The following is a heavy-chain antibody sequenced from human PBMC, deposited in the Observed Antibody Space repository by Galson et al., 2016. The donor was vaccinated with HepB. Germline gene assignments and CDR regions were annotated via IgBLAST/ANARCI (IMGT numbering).Heavy chain of an antibody. Sequence: SLRLSCAASGFIFSEYAMSWVRQAPGKGLEWVSAISKSGDYTYYADSVKGRFTISRDNSKNTLSLQMNSLRAEDTALYYCAYNQNYGAGVYWFYGMDVWGQGTTVTVAS. CDR3: AYNQNYGAGVYWFYGMDV. CDR2: ISKSGDYT. J-gene: IGHJ6*02. V-gene: IGHV3-23*01. CDR1: GFIFSEYA. D-gene: IGHD3-10*01.